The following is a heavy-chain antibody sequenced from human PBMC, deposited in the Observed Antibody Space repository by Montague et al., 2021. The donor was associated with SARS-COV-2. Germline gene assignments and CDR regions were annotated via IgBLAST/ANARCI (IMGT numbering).Heavy chain of an antibody. CDR3: VSVVTAMIPGLDY. J-gene: IGHJ4*02. D-gene: IGHD2-21*02. CDR1: GGSFSGYY. CDR2: VNHSGST. Sequence: SETLSLTCAVYGGSFSGYYWSWIRLPPGKGLGWIGVVNHSGSTNYNPSLCSRVPISSDTSKNQFSPKLNSVTAADTAVYFCVSVVTAMIPGLDYWGQGTLVTVSS. V-gene: IGHV4-34*01.